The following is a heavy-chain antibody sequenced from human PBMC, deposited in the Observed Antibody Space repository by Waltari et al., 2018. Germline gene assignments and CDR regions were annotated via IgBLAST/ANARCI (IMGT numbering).Heavy chain of an antibody. D-gene: IGHD3-16*02. CDR3: ARDSPNYYDYIWGSYRGGWFDP. J-gene: IGHJ5*02. Sequence: GKGLEWIGSIYHSGSTYYNPSLKGRVTISVDTSKNQFSLKLSSVTAADTAVYYCARDSPNYYDYIWGSYRGGWFDPWGQGTLVTVSS. V-gene: IGHV4-38-2*02. CDR2: IYHSGST.